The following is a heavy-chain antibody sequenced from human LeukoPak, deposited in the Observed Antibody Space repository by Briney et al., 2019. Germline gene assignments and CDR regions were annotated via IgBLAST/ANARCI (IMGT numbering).Heavy chain of an antibody. J-gene: IGHJ4*02. CDR2: IYYSGST. CDR1: GGSISSYY. V-gene: IGHV4-59*01. Sequence: SETLSLTCTVSGGSISSYYWSWIRQPPGKGLEWIGYIYYSGSTNYNPSLKSRVTISVDTSKNLFSLKLSSVTAADTAVYYCARDSDYHDSSGYYDYWGQGTLVTVSS. CDR3: ARDSDYHDSSGYYDY. D-gene: IGHD3-22*01.